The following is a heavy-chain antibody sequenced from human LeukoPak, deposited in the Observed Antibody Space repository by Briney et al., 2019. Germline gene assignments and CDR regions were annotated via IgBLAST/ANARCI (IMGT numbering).Heavy chain of an antibody. Sequence: GGSLRVSCAASGVSVRRYVMHWVRQATGKGLWWVSGIGTAGEVYYPGSVKGRFTISRENAKNSLYLQMNSLRAEDTAVYYCARVMSSYSGSYKDDYWGKGTLVTVSS. CDR2: IGTAGEV. D-gene: IGHD1-26*01. CDR3: ARVMSSYSGSYKDDY. J-gene: IGHJ4*02. V-gene: IGHV3-13*01. CDR1: GVSVRRYV.